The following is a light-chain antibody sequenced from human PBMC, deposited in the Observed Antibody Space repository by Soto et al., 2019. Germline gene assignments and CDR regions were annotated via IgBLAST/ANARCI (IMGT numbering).Light chain of an antibody. V-gene: IGKV3-11*01. CDR2: DAS. J-gene: IGKJ1*01. Sequence: EIVLTQSPATLSLSPGERATLSCRASQSVSSYLAWYQQKPGQAPRLLIYDASNRATGIPARFSGSGSGTDFTLTISSLXXXXFXVYYXQQRSNWPWTFGQGTKVEIK. CDR1: QSVSSY. CDR3: QQRSNWPWT.